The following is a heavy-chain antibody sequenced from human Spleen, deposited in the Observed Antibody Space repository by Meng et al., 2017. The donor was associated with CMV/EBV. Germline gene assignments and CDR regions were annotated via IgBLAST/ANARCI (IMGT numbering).Heavy chain of an antibody. J-gene: IGHJ4*02. Sequence: GGSLRLSCAASGFTFSSYDMHWVRQATGKGLEWVSVIGTGGDIFYPGSVKGRFTISRENAKNSLYLQMNSLRAEDTAVYYCARDRDGYSLPSDYWGQGTLVTVSS. D-gene: IGHD5-24*01. CDR2: IGTGGDI. CDR1: GFTFSSYD. V-gene: IGHV3-13*01. CDR3: ARDRDGYSLPSDY.